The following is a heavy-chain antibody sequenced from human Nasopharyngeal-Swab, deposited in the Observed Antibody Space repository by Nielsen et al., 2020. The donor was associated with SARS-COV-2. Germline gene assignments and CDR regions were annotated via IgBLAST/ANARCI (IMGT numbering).Heavy chain of an antibody. D-gene: IGHD3-3*02. CDR1: GGSISSGGYY. Sequence: SETLSLTCTVSGGSISSGGYYWSWIRQYPGKGLEWIGYIYYSGSTYYNPSLKSRVTISVDTSKNQFSLKLSSVTAADTAVYYCARGHFWSGYLPYFDYWGQGSLVTVSS. J-gene: IGHJ4*02. CDR2: IYYSGST. V-gene: IGHV4-31*03. CDR3: ARGHFWSGYLPYFDY.